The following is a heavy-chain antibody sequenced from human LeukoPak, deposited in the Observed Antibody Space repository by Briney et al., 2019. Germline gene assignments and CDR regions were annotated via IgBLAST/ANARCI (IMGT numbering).Heavy chain of an antibody. Sequence: SQTLSLTCTVSGGSISSGSYYWSWIRQPAGKGLEWIGRIYTSGSTNYNPSLKSRVTMSVDTSKNQFSLKLSSVTAADTAVYYCARRVAARAGVYFDYWGQGTLVTVSS. CDR2: IYTSGST. D-gene: IGHD6-6*01. CDR1: GGSISSGSYY. V-gene: IGHV4-61*02. J-gene: IGHJ4*02. CDR3: ARRVAARAGVYFDY.